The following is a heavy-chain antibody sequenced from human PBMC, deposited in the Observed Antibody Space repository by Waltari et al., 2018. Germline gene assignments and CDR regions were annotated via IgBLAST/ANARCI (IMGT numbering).Heavy chain of an antibody. V-gene: IGHV3-48*01. J-gene: IGHJ4*02. CDR2: ISGSGSPT. D-gene: IGHD1-26*01. CDR3: APLGASSLTLTA. CDR1: GLNFSTYG. Sequence: EVQLVESGGGLVQHGGSLRLSCAAPGLNFSTYGMNWVRQAPGKGLDWVSHISGSGSPTYYADSVKGRFTISRDNAMNSLYLQMNSLRAEDTAVYYCAPLGASSLTLTAWGQGTLVTVSS.